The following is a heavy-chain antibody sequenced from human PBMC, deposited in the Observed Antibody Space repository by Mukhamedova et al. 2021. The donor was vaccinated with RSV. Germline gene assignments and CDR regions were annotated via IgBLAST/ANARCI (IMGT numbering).Heavy chain of an antibody. J-gene: IGHJ4*02. Sequence: GYADSVKGRFTISRDNAKNSLYLQMNSLRAEDTALYYCAKDMSSSGGFHYYFDYWGQ. D-gene: IGHD3-10*01. V-gene: IGHV3-9*01. CDR3: AKDMSSSGGFHYYFDY.